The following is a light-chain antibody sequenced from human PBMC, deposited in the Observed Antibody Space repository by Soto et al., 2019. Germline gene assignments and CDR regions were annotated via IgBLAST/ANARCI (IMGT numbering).Light chain of an antibody. Sequence: DIQMTQSPSSLSASVGDRVTITCRASQSISSYLNWYQQKPGKAPKLLIYAASSLQSGVPSRFSGSGYGTDFTLTISSLHPEDFATYYCQQSYSTPETFGQGTKVEIK. CDR3: QQSYSTPET. CDR1: QSISSY. J-gene: IGKJ1*01. V-gene: IGKV1-39*01. CDR2: AAS.